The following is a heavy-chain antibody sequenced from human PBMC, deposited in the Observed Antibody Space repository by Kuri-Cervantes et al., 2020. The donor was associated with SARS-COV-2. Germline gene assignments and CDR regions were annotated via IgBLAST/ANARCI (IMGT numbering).Heavy chain of an antibody. CDR3: ARDSLAVAGTLVD. CDR1: GYTFTSYG. Sequence: ASVKVSCKASGYTFTSYGISWVRQAPGQGLEWMGWSSAYNGNTNYAQKLQGRVTMTTDTSTSTDYMELRSLRSDDTAVYYCARDSLAVAGTLVDWGQGTLVTVSS. J-gene: IGHJ4*02. D-gene: IGHD6-19*01. V-gene: IGHV1-18*04. CDR2: SSAYNGNT.